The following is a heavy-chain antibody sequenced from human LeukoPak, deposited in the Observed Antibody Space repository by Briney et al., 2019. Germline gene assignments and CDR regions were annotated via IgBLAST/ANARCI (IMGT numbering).Heavy chain of an antibody. V-gene: IGHV4-34*01. D-gene: IGHD2-2*01. CDR2: INHRGST. CDR1: GGSFSGYY. Sequence: SSETLSLTCAVYGGSFSGYYWSGFAHPPGKGREGIGEINHRGSTNYNPSLKSRVTISVDTSKNQFSLKLSSVTAADTAVYYCARAAQDIVVVPAATGLPHFDYWGQGTLVTVSS. J-gene: IGHJ4*02. CDR3: ARAAQDIVVVPAATGLPHFDY.